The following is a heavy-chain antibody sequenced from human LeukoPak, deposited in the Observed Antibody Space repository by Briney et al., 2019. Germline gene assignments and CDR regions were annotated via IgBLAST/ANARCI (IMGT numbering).Heavy chain of an antibody. J-gene: IGHJ4*02. CDR2: MYYSGTA. Sequence: PSETLSLTCTVSGGSITSGYSWDWIRQPPGEGLEWIITMYYSGTAYYNPSLKSRVTISLDTSYQFSLRLASVTAADTAVYYCARHVGGSSLFGDWGRGTLVTVSS. CDR1: GGSITSGYS. V-gene: IGHV4-39*01. CDR3: ARHVGGSSLFGD. D-gene: IGHD6-6*01.